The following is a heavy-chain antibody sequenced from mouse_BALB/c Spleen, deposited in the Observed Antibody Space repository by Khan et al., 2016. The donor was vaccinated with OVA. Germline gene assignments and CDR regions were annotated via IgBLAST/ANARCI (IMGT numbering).Heavy chain of an antibody. Sequence: QVQLQQSGAELAKPGASVKMSCKASGYTFINYWILWVKQRPGQGLEWIGYINPSTGYTEYNQNFKDKATLTADKSSSTAYMQLSSFTSEDCAVYFCARRGLRWDFDYWGQGTTLTVSS. V-gene: IGHV1-7*01. CDR1: GYTFINYW. D-gene: IGHD1-1*01. CDR3: ARRGLRWDFDY. CDR2: INPSTGYT. J-gene: IGHJ2*01.